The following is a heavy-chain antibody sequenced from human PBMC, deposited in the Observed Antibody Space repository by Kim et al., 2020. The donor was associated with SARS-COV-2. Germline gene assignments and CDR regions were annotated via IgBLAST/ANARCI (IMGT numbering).Heavy chain of an antibody. CDR2: ISAYNGNT. CDR1: GYTFTSYG. CDR3: ARDRYSGYGGWYYFDY. D-gene: IGHD5-12*01. J-gene: IGHJ4*02. Sequence: ASVKVSCKASGYTFTSYGISWVRQAPGQGLEWMGWISAYNGNTNYAQKLQGRVTMTTDTSTSTAYMELRSLRSDDTAVYYCARDRYSGYGGWYYFDYWGQGTLVTVSS. V-gene: IGHV1-18*01.